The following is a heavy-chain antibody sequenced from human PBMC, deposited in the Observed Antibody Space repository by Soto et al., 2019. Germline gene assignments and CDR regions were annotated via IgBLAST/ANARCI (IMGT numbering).Heavy chain of an antibody. D-gene: IGHD2-21*02. Sequence: GGSLRLSCAASGFTFSSYAMSWVRQAPGKGLEWVSAISGSGGSTYYADSAKGRFTISRDNSKNTLYLQMNSLRAEDTAVYYCAKKLLRFGVVTAIGSFIFDYWGQGTLVTVSS. J-gene: IGHJ4*02. CDR3: AKKLLRFGVVTAIGSFIFDY. CDR2: ISGSGGST. V-gene: IGHV3-23*01. CDR1: GFTFSSYA.